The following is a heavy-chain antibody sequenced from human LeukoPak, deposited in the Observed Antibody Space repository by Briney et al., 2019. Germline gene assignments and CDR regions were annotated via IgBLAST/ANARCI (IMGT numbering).Heavy chain of an antibody. V-gene: IGHV3-74*01. CDR2: INTDETST. CDR1: GFTFSSYW. CDR3: ARAHRYCNSGNCYQHGDY. D-gene: IGHD2/OR15-2a*01. J-gene: IGHJ4*02. Sequence: TGGSLRLSCAASGFTFSSYWMHRVRQAPGKGLAWVSRINTDETSTSYADSVKGRFTISRDNAKNTLYLQMNSLRAEDTAVYYCARAHRYCNSGNCYQHGDYWGQGTLVTVSS.